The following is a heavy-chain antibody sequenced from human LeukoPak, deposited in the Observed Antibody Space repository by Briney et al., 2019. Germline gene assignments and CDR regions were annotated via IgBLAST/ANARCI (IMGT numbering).Heavy chain of an antibody. V-gene: IGHV3-43*02. Sequence: PGGSLRLSCAASGFTFDDYAMHWVRQAPGKGLEWVSLISGDVGSTYYADSVKGRFTISRDNSKNSLYLQMNSLRIEDTALYYCAKDIADYDILTGYYTNWGQGTLVTVSS. CDR3: AKDIADYDILTGYYTN. J-gene: IGHJ4*02. D-gene: IGHD3-9*01. CDR2: ISGDVGST. CDR1: GFTFDDYA.